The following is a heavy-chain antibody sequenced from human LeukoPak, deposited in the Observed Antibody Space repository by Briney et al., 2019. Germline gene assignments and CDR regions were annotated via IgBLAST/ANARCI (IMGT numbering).Heavy chain of an antibody. J-gene: IGHJ4*02. V-gene: IGHV3-23*01. Sequence: GGSLRLSCAASGFIFSNYAMKWVRQAPGKGLEWVSSISGGTGNTYYADSVKGRFTISRDNSNNTLFLQMNSLRADDTAVYYCVKFPRFYDPSAHYYDFDYWGQGTLVTVSS. CDR3: VKFPRFYDPSAHYYDFDY. CDR1: GFIFSNYA. CDR2: ISGGTGNT. D-gene: IGHD3-22*01.